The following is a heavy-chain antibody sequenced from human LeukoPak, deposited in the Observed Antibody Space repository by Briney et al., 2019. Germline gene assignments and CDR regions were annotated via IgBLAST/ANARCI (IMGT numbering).Heavy chain of an antibody. V-gene: IGHV3-21*01. CDR1: GFTFGSYG. CDR2: ISSSSSYI. CDR3: ARDGVAAVAALDY. J-gene: IGHJ4*02. Sequence: GGSLRLSCAASGFTFGSYGMHWVRQAPGKGLEWVSSISSSSSYIYYADSVKGRFTISRDNAKNSLYLQMNSLRAEDTAVYYCARDGVAAVAALDYWGQGTLVTVSP. D-gene: IGHD6-19*01.